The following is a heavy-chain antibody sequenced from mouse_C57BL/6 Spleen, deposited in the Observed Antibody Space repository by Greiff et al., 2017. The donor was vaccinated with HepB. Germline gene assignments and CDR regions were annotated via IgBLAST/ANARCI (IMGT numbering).Heavy chain of an antibody. D-gene: IGHD1-1*01. J-gene: IGHJ3*01. CDR2: INPSNGGT. CDR3: ARGGGSSYRFAY. Sequence: QVQLQQSGTELVKPGASVKLSCKASGYTFTSYWMHWVKQRPGQGLEWIGNINPSNGGTNYNEKFKSKATLTVDKSSSTAYMQLSSLTSEDSAVYYCARGGGSSYRFAYWGQGTLVTVSA. CDR1: GYTFTSYW. V-gene: IGHV1-53*01.